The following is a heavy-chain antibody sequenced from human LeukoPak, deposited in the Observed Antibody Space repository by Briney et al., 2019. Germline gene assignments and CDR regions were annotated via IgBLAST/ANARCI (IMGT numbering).Heavy chain of an antibody. D-gene: IGHD3-22*01. Sequence: ASVKVSCKASGYTFTSYGISWVRQAPGQGLEWMGWISAYNGNTNYAQKLQGRVTMTTDTSTSTAYMELRSLRSDDTAVYYCARVPPTYYYDSSGRACYYMDVWGKGTTVTVSS. CDR3: ARVPPTYYYDSSGRACYYMDV. J-gene: IGHJ6*03. V-gene: IGHV1-18*01. CDR2: ISAYNGNT. CDR1: GYTFTSYG.